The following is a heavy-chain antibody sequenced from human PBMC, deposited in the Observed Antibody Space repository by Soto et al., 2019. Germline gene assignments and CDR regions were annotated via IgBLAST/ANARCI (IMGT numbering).Heavy chain of an antibody. J-gene: IGHJ4*02. CDR3: ARLQAAVPHY. V-gene: IGHV4-39*01. CDR1: GDSISGSPYF. CDR2: IFYDGYT. D-gene: IGHD6-13*01. Sequence: TPSPTCTVSGDSISGSPYFWGWIRQPPGKRLEWIGSIFYDGYTLYTPSLRSRVTISVDTSKNQFSLKLASVAAADTATYFCARLQAAVPHYWGQGTLVTVS.